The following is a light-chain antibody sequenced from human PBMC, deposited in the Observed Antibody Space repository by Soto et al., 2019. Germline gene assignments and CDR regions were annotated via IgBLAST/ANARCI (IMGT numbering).Light chain of an antibody. Sequence: IVLTQSLGTLSLSPGERATLSCRASQSVTSTYLAWYQQKPGQAPRVLIYGASRRATGIPDRFSGSGSGTDFTLPISRLEPEDFAVYYCQQYDTSLSWTFGQGTKVEIK. CDR2: GAS. V-gene: IGKV3-20*01. CDR3: QQYDTSLSWT. J-gene: IGKJ1*01. CDR1: QSVTSTY.